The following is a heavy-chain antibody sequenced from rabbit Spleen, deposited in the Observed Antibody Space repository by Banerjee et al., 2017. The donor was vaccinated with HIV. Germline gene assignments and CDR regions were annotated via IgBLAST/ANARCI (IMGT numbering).Heavy chain of an antibody. CDR2: IGTGSGST. CDR1: GFSFSSGYY. CDR3: ARDTGSSFSSYGMDL. J-gene: IGHJ6*01. Sequence: QSLEESGGGLVQHGGSLTLTCKASGFSFSSGYYIGWVRQAPGKGLEWIGCIGTGSGSTWFASWAKGRLTISKTSSTTVTLQMTSLTVADTATYFCARDTGSSFSSYGMDLWGPGTLVTVS. V-gene: IGHV1S40*01. D-gene: IGHD8-1*01.